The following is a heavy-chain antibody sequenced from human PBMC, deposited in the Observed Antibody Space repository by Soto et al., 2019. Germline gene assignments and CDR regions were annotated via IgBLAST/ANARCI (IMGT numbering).Heavy chain of an antibody. J-gene: IGHJ6*02. D-gene: IGHD5-12*01. CDR2: IYPGDSDT. Sequence: PVESLKVSCRGSGYSFTSYWIGWVRQMPGTGLEWMGIIYPGDSDTRYSPSFQVRFTISADKSISTAYLQWSSLKASDTAMYYCARVFGGIVASYFHYGMDVWAQGTTVTVYS. CDR1: GYSFTSYW. CDR3: ARVFGGIVASYFHYGMDV. V-gene: IGHV5-51*01.